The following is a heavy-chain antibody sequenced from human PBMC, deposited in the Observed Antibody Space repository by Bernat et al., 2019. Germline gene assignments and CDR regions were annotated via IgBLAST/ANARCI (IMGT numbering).Heavy chain of an antibody. CDR2: IIPIFGTA. CDR3: ARGGVTVTKDSYYYYNMDV. D-gene: IGHD4-17*01. V-gene: IGHV1-69*01. J-gene: IGHJ6*03. Sequence: QVQLVQSGAEVKKPGSSVKVSCKASVGTFSSYAIRWVRQAPGQGPEWMGGIIPIFGTANYAQKFQDRVTMTTDESTSTGYMELSSLRSEETAVDYGARGGVTVTKDSYYYYNMDVWGKGTTVTVSS. CDR1: VGTFSSYA.